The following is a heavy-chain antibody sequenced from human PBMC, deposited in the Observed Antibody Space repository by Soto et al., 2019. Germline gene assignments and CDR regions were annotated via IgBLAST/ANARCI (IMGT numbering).Heavy chain of an antibody. J-gene: IGHJ1*01. CDR3: AKDRGATVFEYFQY. D-gene: IGHD3-10*01. V-gene: IGHV3-23*01. CDR2: ISGSGGST. CDR1: GFSFSNYG. Sequence: EVQLLESGGGLVQPGGSLRLSCAASGFSFSNYGMTWVRQAPGKGPEWVSGISGSGGSTYYADSVKGRFTISRDNPKNTLYPQMNSLRVEDTAVYYCAKDRGATVFEYFQYWGQGTLVTVSS.